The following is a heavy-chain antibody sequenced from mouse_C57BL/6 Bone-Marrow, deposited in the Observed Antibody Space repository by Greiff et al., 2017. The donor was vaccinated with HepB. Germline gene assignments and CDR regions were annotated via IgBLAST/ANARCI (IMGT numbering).Heavy chain of an antibody. V-gene: IGHV5-12*01. Sequence: EVNLVESGGGLVQPGGSLKLSCAASGFTFSDYYMDWVSQTPGKRLEWVGYIRNGGGSTYYPDTVKGRVTISRDNAKNTLYLQMSRLKSEDTAMYYCARRLFYSNYWYFDVWGTGTTVTVSS. D-gene: IGHD2-5*01. CDR2: IRNGGGST. CDR3: ARRLFYSNYWYFDV. J-gene: IGHJ1*03. CDR1: GFTFSDYY.